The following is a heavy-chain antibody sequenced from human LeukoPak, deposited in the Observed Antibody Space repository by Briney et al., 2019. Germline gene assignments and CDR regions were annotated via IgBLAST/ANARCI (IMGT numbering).Heavy chain of an antibody. Sequence: SETLSLTCAVYGGSFSGYYWSWIRQPPGKGLEWIGEINHSGSTNYNPSLKSRVTISVDTSKNQFSLKLSSVTAADTAVYYCARSLFRYCSSTSCYRGRYFDYRGQGTLVTVSS. V-gene: IGHV4-34*01. CDR1: GGSFSGYY. CDR3: ARSLFRYCSSTSCYRGRYFDY. J-gene: IGHJ4*02. D-gene: IGHD2-2*02. CDR2: INHSGST.